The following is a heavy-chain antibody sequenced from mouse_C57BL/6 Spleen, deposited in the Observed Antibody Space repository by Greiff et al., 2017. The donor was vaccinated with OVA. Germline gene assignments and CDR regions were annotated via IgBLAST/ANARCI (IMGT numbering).Heavy chain of an antibody. CDR3: ARDGGNPFAY. Sequence: QVQLQQSGPELVKPGASVKISCKASGYSFTSYYIHWVKQRPGQGLEWIGWIYPGSGNNKYNEKFKGKATRTADTSSIMAYMQLSSLTSEDSAVYYCARDGGNPFAYWGQGTLVTVSA. J-gene: IGHJ3*01. CDR2: IYPGSGNN. D-gene: IGHD2-1*01. CDR1: GYSFTSYY. V-gene: IGHV1-66*01.